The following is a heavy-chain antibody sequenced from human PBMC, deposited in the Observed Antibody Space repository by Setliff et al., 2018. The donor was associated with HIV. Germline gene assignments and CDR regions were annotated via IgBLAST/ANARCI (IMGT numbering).Heavy chain of an antibody. CDR1: GYTFNNYY. Sequence: ASVKVSCKASGYTFNNYYMHWVRQAPGQGLEWMGIINPSDNRTYYAQKFQGRVTMTRDTSTSTAYMELRSLRSDDTAVYYCARATRTGWYSLFEYWGQGTLVTVSS. D-gene: IGHD6-19*01. CDR2: INPSDNRT. CDR3: ARATRTGWYSLFEY. J-gene: IGHJ4*02. V-gene: IGHV1-46*02.